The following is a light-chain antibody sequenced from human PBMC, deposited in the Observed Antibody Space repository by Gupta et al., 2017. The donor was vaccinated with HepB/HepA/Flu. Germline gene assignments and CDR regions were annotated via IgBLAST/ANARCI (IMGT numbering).Light chain of an antibody. Sequence: SSALTPPPSGSVSPGQTARITCSGDALPKQYAYWYQQKPGQAPVLVIYKDSERPSGIPERFSGSSSGTTVTLTISGVQAEDEADYYCQSADSSGTYVFGTGTKVTVL. CDR3: QSADSSGTYV. CDR1: ALPKQY. CDR2: KDS. J-gene: IGLJ1*01. V-gene: IGLV3-25*03.